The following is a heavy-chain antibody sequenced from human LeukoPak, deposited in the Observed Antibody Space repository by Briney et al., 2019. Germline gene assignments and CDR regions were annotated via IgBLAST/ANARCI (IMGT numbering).Heavy chain of an antibody. CDR1: GFTSSSYG. J-gene: IGHJ5*02. CDR3: AKGWWFGDT. Sequence: PGRSLRLSCAASGFTSSSYGMHWVRQAPGKGLEWVAVISYDGSNKYYADSVKGRFTISRDNSKNTLYLQMNSLRAEDTAVYYRAKGWWFGDTWGQGTLVTASS. V-gene: IGHV3-30*18. D-gene: IGHD3-10*01. CDR2: ISYDGSNK.